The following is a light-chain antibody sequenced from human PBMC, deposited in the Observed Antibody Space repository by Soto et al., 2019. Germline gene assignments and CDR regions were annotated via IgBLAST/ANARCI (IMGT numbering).Light chain of an antibody. CDR2: NNI. CDR1: SSNIGNNG. Sequence: QSVLTQPPSASEAPRQRVTISCSGSSSNIGNNGVNWYQQLPGTAPKLLIYNNIQRPSGVPDRLSGSKSDISASLAISGLQSEDEADYYCAAWDDSLNGWVFGGGTKLTVL. J-gene: IGLJ3*02. V-gene: IGLV1-36*01. CDR3: AAWDDSLNGWV.